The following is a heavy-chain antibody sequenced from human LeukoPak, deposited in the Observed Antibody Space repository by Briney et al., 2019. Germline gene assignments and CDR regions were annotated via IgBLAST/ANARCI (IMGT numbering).Heavy chain of an antibody. CDR2: IYPGDSDT. J-gene: IGHJ4*02. CDR1: GSRFTSYW. V-gene: IGHV5-51*01. CDR3: ARLHGPAGPVDY. Sequence: GAPLQISCKGSGSRFTSYWIGWVRRMPGKGLGGMGIIYPGDSDTRYSPSFQGQVTISADKSISTAYLQWSSLKASDTAIYYCARLHGPAGPVDYWGQGTLVTVSS. D-gene: IGHD3-10*01.